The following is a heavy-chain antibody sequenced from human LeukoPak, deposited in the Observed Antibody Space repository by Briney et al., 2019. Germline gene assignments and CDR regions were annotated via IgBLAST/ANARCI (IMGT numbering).Heavy chain of an antibody. CDR1: GFTFGNYI. V-gene: IGHV3-23*01. Sequence: GGSLRLSCTASGFTFGNYIMTWVRQAPGNGLEWVSSIGGGDDSTFYADSVKGRFRISRDDSKNTVYLQINSLRAEDTAVYYCAKWGGTEYIGSSWYGPLDHWGQGTQVTV. J-gene: IGHJ4*02. CDR3: AKWGGTEYIGSSWYGPLDH. D-gene: IGHD6-13*01. CDR2: IGGGDDST.